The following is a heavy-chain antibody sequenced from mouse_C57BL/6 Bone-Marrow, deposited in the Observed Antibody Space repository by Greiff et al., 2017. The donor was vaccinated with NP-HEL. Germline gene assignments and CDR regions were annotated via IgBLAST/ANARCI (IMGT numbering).Heavy chain of an antibody. CDR2: IWSGGST. Sequence: QVQLQQSGPGLVQPSQSLSITCTVSGFSLTSYGVHWVRQSPGKGLEWLGVIWSGGSTDYNAAFISRLSISKENSKSQVFFKMNSQQADDTAIYYCARNPPYDYDEGYYFDYWGQGTTLTVSS. CDR1: GFSLTSYG. D-gene: IGHD2-4*01. J-gene: IGHJ2*01. V-gene: IGHV2-2*01. CDR3: ARNPPYDYDEGYYFDY.